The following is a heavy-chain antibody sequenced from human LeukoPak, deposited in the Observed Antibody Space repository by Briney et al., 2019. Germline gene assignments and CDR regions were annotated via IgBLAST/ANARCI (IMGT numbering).Heavy chain of an antibody. CDR2: IKSTGDTT. J-gene: IGHJ4*02. D-gene: IGHD2-2*01. CDR3: VREDAHTYYFDF. Sequence: ASVQVSCKTSEYTFTSYHMHWVRQAPGQGLEWVAIIKSTGDTTVYAQKFQGRVTVTRDTSTSTVYMDLSSLSSEDTAVYYCVREDAHTYYFDFWGQGTLVTVSS. CDR1: EYTFTSYH. V-gene: IGHV1-46*01.